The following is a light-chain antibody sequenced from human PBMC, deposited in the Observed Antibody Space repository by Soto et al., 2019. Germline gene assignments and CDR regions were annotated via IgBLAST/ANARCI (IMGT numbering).Light chain of an antibody. CDR1: SSDVGNYNL. J-gene: IGLJ2*01. CDR2: EDS. Sequence: QSVLTQPASVSGSPGQSITISCTGSSSDVGNYNLVSWYQQHPGKAPKLMIYEDSKRPSGVSNRFSGSKSGNTPSLTISGLQSEDEADYYCCSYAGSSTLVFGEGTKLTVL. CDR3: CSYAGSSTLV. V-gene: IGLV2-23*01.